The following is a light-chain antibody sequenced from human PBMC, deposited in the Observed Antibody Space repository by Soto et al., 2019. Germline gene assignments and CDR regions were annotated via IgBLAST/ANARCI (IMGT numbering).Light chain of an antibody. J-gene: IGLJ1*01. V-gene: IGLV2-14*01. CDR3: SSYTSSSTLEGV. CDR2: DVS. CDR1: SSDFGGYNY. Sequence: QSVLTQPASVSGSPGQSITISCTGTSSDFGGYNYVSWYQQHPGKAPKLMIYDVSNRPSGVSNRFSGSKSGNTASLTISGLQAEDEADYYCSSYTSSSTLEGVFGTGTKVTVL.